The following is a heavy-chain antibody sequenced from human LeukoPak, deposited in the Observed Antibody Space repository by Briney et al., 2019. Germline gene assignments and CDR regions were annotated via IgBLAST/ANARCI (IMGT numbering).Heavy chain of an antibody. CDR3: AREEYFQDSNGYSYYFHS. Sequence: SETLSLTCTVSGGSIGWDYWSWIRQSAGKGLEWIGRIYKSGSTNYNPSFRRRVTMSLDTSKNQFSLHVTSVAAADTAVYYCAREEYFQDSNGYSYYFHSWGQGSLVTVSS. D-gene: IGHD3-22*01. CDR1: GGSIGWDY. V-gene: IGHV4-4*07. J-gene: IGHJ4*02. CDR2: IYKSGST.